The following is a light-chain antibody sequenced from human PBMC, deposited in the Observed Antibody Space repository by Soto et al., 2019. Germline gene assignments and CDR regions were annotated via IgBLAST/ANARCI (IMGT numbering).Light chain of an antibody. CDR1: SSDVGGYNY. Sequence: QSVLTQHPSASGSPGQSVTISCTGTSSDVGGYNYVSWFQQHPGKAPKLIIHEVNQRPSGVPDRFSGSKSGNAASLTVSGLQAEDEGTYYCSSYGGYNNVVFGTGTKVTVL. CDR2: EVN. V-gene: IGLV2-8*01. CDR3: SSYGGYNNVV. J-gene: IGLJ1*01.